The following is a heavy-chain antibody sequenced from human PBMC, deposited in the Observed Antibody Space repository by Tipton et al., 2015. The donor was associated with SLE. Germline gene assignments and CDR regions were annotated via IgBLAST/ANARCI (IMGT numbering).Heavy chain of an antibody. CDR3: ARRITYYYYYMDV. Sequence: GSLRLSCAASGFSFGIYWMHWVRQVPGKGLEWVSVIYSSGSAYYADSVKGRFTISRDNAKNSLYLQMNSLRAEDTAVYYCARRITYYYYYMDVWGKGTTVTVSS. CDR2: IYSSGSA. CDR1: GFSFGIYW. J-gene: IGHJ6*03. V-gene: IGHV3-66*04.